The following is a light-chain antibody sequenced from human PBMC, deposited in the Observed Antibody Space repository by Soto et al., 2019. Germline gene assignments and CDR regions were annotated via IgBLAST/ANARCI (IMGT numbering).Light chain of an antibody. V-gene: IGLV1-40*01. CDR3: QSYDSSLIGYV. J-gene: IGLJ1*01. CDR1: SSKIGAGYD. CDR2: GNS. Sequence: QALLAQPPSVSGAPGQGGTISCTGSSSKIGAGYDVHWYQQLPGTAPKLLIYGNSNRPSGVPDRFSGSKSGTSASLAITGLQAEDEADYYCQSYDSSLIGYVFGTGTKVTV.